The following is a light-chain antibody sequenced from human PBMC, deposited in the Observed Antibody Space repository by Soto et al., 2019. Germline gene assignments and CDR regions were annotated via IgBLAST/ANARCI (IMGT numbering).Light chain of an antibody. CDR3: QQGHSTPYT. CDR2: SAS. V-gene: IGKV1-39*01. J-gene: IGKJ2*01. CDR1: QNIRTY. Sequence: DIQMTQSPYSLSASVGDSVTITCRASQNIRTYLNWYQQKPGRAPKLLIHSASALPSGVPSRFSGSGSGTEFTLTMSGLKPEDFATDYCQQGHSTPYTFGQGTKVEIK.